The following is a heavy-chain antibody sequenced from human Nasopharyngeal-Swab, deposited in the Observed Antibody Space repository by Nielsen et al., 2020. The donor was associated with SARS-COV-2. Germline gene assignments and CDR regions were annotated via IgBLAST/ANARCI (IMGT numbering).Heavy chain of an antibody. Sequence: SDTLSPTCTLPGGSISSSSYYWGWIRQPPGKGLEWIGSIYYSGSTYYNPSLKSRVTISVDTSKNQFSQKLSSVTAADTAVYYCARHARWAFDIWGQGTMVTVSS. V-gene: IGHV4-39*01. CDR3: ARHARWAFDI. CDR2: IYYSGST. D-gene: IGHD3-16*01. CDR1: GGSISSSSYY. J-gene: IGHJ3*02.